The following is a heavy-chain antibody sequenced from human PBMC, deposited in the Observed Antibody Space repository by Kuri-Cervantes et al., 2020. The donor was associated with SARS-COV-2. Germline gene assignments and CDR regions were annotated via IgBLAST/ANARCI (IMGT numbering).Heavy chain of an antibody. CDR3: AGNLGVLAFGELLD. Sequence: ASVKVSCKASGYTFSTYGITWVRQAPGRGLEWMGWISTYNGNTNYAQILQGRITMTTDTSTSTAYMELRSLRSDDTAVYYCAGNLGVLAFGELLDWGQGTLVTVSS. CDR1: GYTFSTYG. V-gene: IGHV1-18*01. J-gene: IGHJ4*02. D-gene: IGHD3-10*01. CDR2: ISTYNGNT.